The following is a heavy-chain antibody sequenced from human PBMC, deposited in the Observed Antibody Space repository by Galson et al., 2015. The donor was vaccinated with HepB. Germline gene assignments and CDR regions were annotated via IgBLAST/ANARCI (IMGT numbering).Heavy chain of an antibody. CDR3: ARVSGSYYYYYGMDV. CDR1: GGSFSGYY. Sequence: SETLSLTCAVYGGSFSGYYWSWIRQPPGKGLEWIGEINHSGSTNYNPSLKSRVTISVDRSKNQFSLKLSSVIAADTAVYYCARVSGSYYYYYGMDVWGQGTTVTVSS. CDR2: INHSGST. J-gene: IGHJ6*02. V-gene: IGHV4-34*01.